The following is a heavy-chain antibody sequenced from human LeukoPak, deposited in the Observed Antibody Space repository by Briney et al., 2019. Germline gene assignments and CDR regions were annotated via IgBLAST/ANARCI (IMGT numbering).Heavy chain of an antibody. CDR3: AKDNRRHYTSGPNPDSLH. Sequence: GGSLRLSCEASGFTFSRYWMHWVRQPPGKGLEWVSGISWNSGSIDYADSVKGRFTISRDNAKNSLYLQMNSLRVEDTAFYYCAKDNRRHYTSGPNPDSLHWGQGALVTVSS. D-gene: IGHD6-19*01. J-gene: IGHJ4*02. CDR2: ISWNSGSI. V-gene: IGHV3-9*01. CDR1: GFTFSRYW.